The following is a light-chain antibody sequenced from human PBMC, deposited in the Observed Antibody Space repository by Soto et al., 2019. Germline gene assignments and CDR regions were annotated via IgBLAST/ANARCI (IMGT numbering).Light chain of an antibody. Sequence: QSVLTQPPSVSGAPGQRVTISCTGSSSNIGAGYDVHWYQQLPGTPPKLLIYGNSNRPSGVPDRVSGSKSGTSASLAITGLHAEDEADYYCQSYDSSLSRSGVFGTGTKLTVL. V-gene: IGLV1-40*01. CDR3: QSYDSSLSRSGV. CDR1: SSNIGAGYD. CDR2: GNS. J-gene: IGLJ1*01.